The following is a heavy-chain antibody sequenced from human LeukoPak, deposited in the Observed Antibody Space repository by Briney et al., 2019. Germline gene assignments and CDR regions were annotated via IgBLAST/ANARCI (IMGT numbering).Heavy chain of an antibody. CDR3: TTVVYKRSYGYMVRFDC. J-gene: IGHJ4*02. CDR1: GFTFSNAW. V-gene: IGHV3-15*01. CDR2: IKSKTDGGTT. D-gene: IGHD5-18*01. Sequence: GGSLRLSCAASGFTFSNAWMSWVRQAPGKGLEWVGRIKSKTDGGTTDYAAPVKGRFTISRDDSKNTLYLQMNSLKTEDTAVYYCTTVVYKRSYGYMVRFDCWGQGTLVTVSS.